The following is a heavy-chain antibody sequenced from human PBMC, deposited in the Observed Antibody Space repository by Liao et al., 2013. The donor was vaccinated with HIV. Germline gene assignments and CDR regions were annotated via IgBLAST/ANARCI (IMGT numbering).Heavy chain of an antibody. D-gene: IGHD4-11*01. CDR3: AADSNYDWFDP. Sequence: QVQLQQWGAGLLKPSETLSLTCTVSGGSISSYYWSWIRQPAGKGLEWIGRIYTSGSTNSNPSLKSRVTMSVDTSKNQFSLKLSSVTAADTALYYCAADSNYDWFDPWGQGTLVTVSS. V-gene: IGHV4-59*10. CDR1: GGSISSYY. J-gene: IGHJ5*02. CDR2: IYTSGST.